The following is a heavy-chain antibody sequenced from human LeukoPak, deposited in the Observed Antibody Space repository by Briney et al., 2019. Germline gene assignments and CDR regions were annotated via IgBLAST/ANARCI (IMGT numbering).Heavy chain of an antibody. D-gene: IGHD5-18*01. CDR2: IYPNSGGT. CDR3: ATGRGYSYGFDS. V-gene: IGHV1-2*02. Sequence: ASMKVSCKASGYTFSGYYMHWVRQAPGQGLEWMAWIYPNSGGTKYAQKFQGRVTVTRDTSISTAYMQLSRLKSDDTAVYYCATGRGYSYGFDSWGQGTLVTVSS. J-gene: IGHJ4*02. CDR1: GYTFSGYY.